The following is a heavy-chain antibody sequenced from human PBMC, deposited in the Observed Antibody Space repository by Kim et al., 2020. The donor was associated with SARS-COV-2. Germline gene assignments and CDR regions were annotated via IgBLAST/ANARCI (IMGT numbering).Heavy chain of an antibody. D-gene: IGHD2-2*01. CDR3: AKDPTDCSSTSCYRGWVYYYCGMEV. CDR2: ISYDGSNK. J-gene: IGHJ6*02. V-gene: IGHV3-30*18. Sequence: GGPLRLSCAASGFTFSSYGMHWVRQAPGKGLEWVAVISYDGSNKYYADSVKGRFTISRDKAKNTLYLQMNSLRAEDTAVYYCAKDPTDCSSTSCYRGWVYYYCGMEVGGQGNTVTGSS. CDR1: GFTFSSYG.